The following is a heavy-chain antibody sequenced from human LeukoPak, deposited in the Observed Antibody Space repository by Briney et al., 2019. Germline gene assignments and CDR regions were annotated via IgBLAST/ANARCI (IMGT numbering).Heavy chain of an antibody. D-gene: IGHD1-14*01. CDR2: VDYNGST. CDR3: ARGFHAPLDR. Sequence: SETLSLTCTVSGASVSSSHWNWIRQSPGKGLEWIANVDYNGSTKYNPSLRGRGTMSLDTSKNQFYLKLESVTAADTARYYCARGFHAPLDRWGQGTLVTVSS. J-gene: IGHJ4*02. CDR1: GASVSSSH. V-gene: IGHV4-59*02.